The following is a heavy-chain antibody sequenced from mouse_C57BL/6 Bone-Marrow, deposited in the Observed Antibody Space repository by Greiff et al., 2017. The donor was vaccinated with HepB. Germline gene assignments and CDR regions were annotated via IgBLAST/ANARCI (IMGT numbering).Heavy chain of an antibody. Sequence: VQLQQSGAELVRPGASVKLSCTASGFNIKDDYMHWVKQRPEQGLEWIGWFDPENGDTEYAAKFQGKATITADTSSNTAYLQLSSLTSEDTAVYYCTRDGYYGRYFDYWGQGTTLTVSS. CDR1: GFNIKDDY. CDR2: FDPENGDT. CDR3: TRDGYYGRYFDY. J-gene: IGHJ2*01. V-gene: IGHV14-4*01. D-gene: IGHD2-3*01.